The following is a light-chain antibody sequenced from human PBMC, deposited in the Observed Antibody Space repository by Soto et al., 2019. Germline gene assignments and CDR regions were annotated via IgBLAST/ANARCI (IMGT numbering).Light chain of an antibody. J-gene: IGKJ1*01. CDR2: DAS. CDR3: QQART. Sequence: EIVLTQSPATLSLSPGERATLSCRASQSVSIYLAWYQQKPGQAPRLLIYDASNRATGIPARFSGSGSGTDFTLTISSLEPEDSAVYYCQQARTFGQGTKVEIK. V-gene: IGKV3-11*01. CDR1: QSVSIY.